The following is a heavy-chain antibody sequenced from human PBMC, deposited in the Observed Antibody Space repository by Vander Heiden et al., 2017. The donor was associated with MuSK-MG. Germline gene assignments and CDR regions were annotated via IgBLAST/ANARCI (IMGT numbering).Heavy chain of an antibody. Sequence: EVQLLESGGGLVQPGGSLRLSCEASGFTFSNYAMSWVRQSPAKGLEWLSTVNPSGHVTFYEDSVRGRLTISRDNSKNTLYLQMNSLSGEDTAIYYCARDFGGSGYSYKDYWGQGTLVTVSS. V-gene: IGHV3-23*01. D-gene: IGHD5-18*01. CDR3: ARDFGGSGYSYKDY. J-gene: IGHJ4*02. CDR1: GFTFSNYA. CDR2: VNPSGHVT.